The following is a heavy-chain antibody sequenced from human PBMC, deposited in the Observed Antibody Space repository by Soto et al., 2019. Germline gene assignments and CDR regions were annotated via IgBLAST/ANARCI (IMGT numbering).Heavy chain of an antibody. J-gene: IGHJ5*02. Sequence: PGGSLRLSCAASGFTFSSYWMSWVRQAPGKGLEWVANIKQDGSEKYYVDSVKGRFTISRDNAKNSLYLQMNSLRAEDTAVYYCARDGARTNWIPLVKRRIGGWFDPWGQPTLVTVSS. CDR3: ARDGARTNWIPLVKRRIGGWFDP. D-gene: IGHD1-20*01. V-gene: IGHV3-7*05. CDR1: GFTFSSYW. CDR2: IKQDGSEK.